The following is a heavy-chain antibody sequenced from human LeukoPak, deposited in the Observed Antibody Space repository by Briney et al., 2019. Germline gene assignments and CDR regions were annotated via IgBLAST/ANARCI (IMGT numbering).Heavy chain of an antibody. CDR3: ARGGWILLSPNYFDP. V-gene: IGHV4-59*08. J-gene: IGHJ5*02. Sequence: SETLSLTCTVSGGSISSYYWSWIRQPPGKELEWIGYIYYSGSTNYNPSLKSRVTISVDTSKNQFSLKLSSVTAADAAVYYCARGGWILLSPNYFDPWGQGTLVTVSS. CDR1: GGSISSYY. CDR2: IYYSGST. D-gene: IGHD2-2*03.